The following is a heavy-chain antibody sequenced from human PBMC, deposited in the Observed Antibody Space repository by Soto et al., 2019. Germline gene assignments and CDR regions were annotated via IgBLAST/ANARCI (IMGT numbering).Heavy chain of an antibody. CDR1: GFTFSSYS. D-gene: IGHD5-12*01. J-gene: IGHJ6*02. CDR3: ARDIVATTDYYYYGMDV. CDR2: ISSSSSTI. Sequence: GGSLRLSCAASGFTFSSYSMNWVRQAPGKGLEWVSYISSSSSTIYYADSVKGRFTISRDNAKNSLYLQMNSLRDEDTAVYYCARDIVATTDYYYYGMDVWGQGTTVTVSS. V-gene: IGHV3-48*02.